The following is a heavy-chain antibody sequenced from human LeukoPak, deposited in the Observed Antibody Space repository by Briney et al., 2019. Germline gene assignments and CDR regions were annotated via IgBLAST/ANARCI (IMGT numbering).Heavy chain of an antibody. Sequence: GGSLRLSCAASGFTFSSYEMNWVRQAPGKGLEWVSYISSSGYTMYYADSVKGRFTISRDNSKNTLYLQMNSLKTEDTAVYYCTRHPDRDGYNRGAFYWGQGTLVTVSS. CDR1: GFTFSSYE. CDR3: TRHPDRDGYNRGAFY. D-gene: IGHD5-24*01. J-gene: IGHJ4*02. V-gene: IGHV3-48*03. CDR2: ISSSGYTM.